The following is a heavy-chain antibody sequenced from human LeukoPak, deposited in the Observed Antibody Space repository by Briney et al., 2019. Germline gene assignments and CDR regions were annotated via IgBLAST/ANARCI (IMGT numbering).Heavy chain of an antibody. J-gene: IGHJ4*02. D-gene: IGHD1-1*01. CDR1: VFSCRVKW. CDR3: ARDFLLESPGDDFEF. Sequence: GGSLRLSCAVCVFSCRVKWMHCVRRVPGKGLMWGARINPDGSITSCVEYVKGRFTISRDNSKSSLYLEMNNLRVEDTALYYCARDFLLESPGDDFEFWGQGALVTVSS. V-gene: IGHV3-74*01. CDR2: INPDGSIT.